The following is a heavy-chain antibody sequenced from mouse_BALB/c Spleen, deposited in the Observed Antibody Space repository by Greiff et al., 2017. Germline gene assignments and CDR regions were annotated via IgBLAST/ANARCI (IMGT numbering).Heavy chain of an antibody. CDR3: ARPYDGYYDYFDY. J-gene: IGHJ2*01. CDR2: ISSGSSTI. D-gene: IGHD2-3*01. CDR1: GFTFSSFG. V-gene: IGHV5-17*02. Sequence: EVKVVESGGGLVQPGGSRKLSCAASGFTFSSFGMHWVRQAPEKGLEWVAYISSGSSTIYYADTVKGRFTISRDNPKNTLFLQMTSLRSEDTAMYYCARPYDGYYDYFDYWGQGTTLTVSS.